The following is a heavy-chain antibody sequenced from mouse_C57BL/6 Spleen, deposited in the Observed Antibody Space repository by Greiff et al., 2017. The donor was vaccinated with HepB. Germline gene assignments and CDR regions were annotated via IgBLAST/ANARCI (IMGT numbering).Heavy chain of an antibody. J-gene: IGHJ4*01. D-gene: IGHD1-1*01. CDR3: ARTVVAPYYYAMDY. CDR2: IWSDGST. Sequence: VKLMESGPGLVAPSQSLSITCTVSGFSLTSYGVHWVRQPPGKGLEWLVVIWSDGSTTYNSALKSRLSISKDNSKSQVFLKMNSLQTDDTAMYYCARTVVAPYYYAMDYWGQGTSVTVSS. CDR1: GFSLTSYG. V-gene: IGHV2-6*03.